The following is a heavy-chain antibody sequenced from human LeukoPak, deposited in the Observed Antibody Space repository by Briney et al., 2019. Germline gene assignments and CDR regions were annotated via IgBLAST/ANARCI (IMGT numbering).Heavy chain of an antibody. CDR3: ARDPVLVVPAGVSSVIDP. J-gene: IGHJ5*02. V-gene: IGHV1-69*04. CDR1: GGTFSSYA. CDR2: IIPILDIA. D-gene: IGHD2-2*01. Sequence: SVKVSCKASGGTFSSYAISWVRQAPGQGLEWMGRIIPILDIANYAQKFQGRVTITADKSTSTAYMELSSLRSEDTAVYYCARDPVLVVPAGVSSVIDPWGQGTLVTVSS.